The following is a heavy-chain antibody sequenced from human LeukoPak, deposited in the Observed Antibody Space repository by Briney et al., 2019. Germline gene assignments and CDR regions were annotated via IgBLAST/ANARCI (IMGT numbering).Heavy chain of an antibody. CDR1: GFSFSNQW. J-gene: IGHJ4*02. V-gene: IGHV3-74*01. Sequence: PGGSLRLSCAASGFSFSNQWMHWLRQVPGKGLEWVSVIKTDGTTAIYADSVKGRFTISRDNAKSTVYLQMNSLRVGDTALYFCSTGARFYFDLWGLGTLVSVSS. CDR2: IKTDGTTA. D-gene: IGHD5-24*01. CDR3: STGARFYFDL.